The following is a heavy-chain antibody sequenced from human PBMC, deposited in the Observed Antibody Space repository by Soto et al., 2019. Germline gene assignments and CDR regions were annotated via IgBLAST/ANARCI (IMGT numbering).Heavy chain of an antibody. J-gene: IGHJ6*03. D-gene: IGHD4-4*01. CDR3: ARGTPPQGNTVTTSLQLRHYYYYYYMDV. CDR2: ISSSSSYI. V-gene: IGHV3-21*01. CDR1: GFTFSSYS. Sequence: GGSLRLSCAASGFTFSSYSMNWVRQAPGKGLEWVSSISSSSSYIYYADSVKGRFTISRDNAKNSLYLQMNSLRAEDTAVYYWARGTPPQGNTVTTSLQLRHYYYYYYMDVWGKGTTVTVSS.